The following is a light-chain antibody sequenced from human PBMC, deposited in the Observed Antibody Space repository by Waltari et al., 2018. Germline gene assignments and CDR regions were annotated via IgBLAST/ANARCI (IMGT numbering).Light chain of an antibody. J-gene: IGLJ3*02. CDR1: NSDVGAYNL. V-gene: IGLV2-23*01. Sequence: QSALTQPASVSGSPGQAINISCTGPNSDVGAYNLVSWYQQYPGRAPRIMIYEARNRPSGVSNRFSASKSGNTASLTISGLQADDEADYYCCSYGGSYTWVFGGGTKVTVL. CDR3: CSYGGSYTWV. CDR2: EAR.